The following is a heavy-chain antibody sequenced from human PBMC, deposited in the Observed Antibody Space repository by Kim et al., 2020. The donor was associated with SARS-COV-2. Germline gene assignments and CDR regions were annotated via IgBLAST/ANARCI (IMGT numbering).Heavy chain of an antibody. CDR1: GGSFSGYY. D-gene: IGHD3-10*01. J-gene: IGHJ5*02. V-gene: IGHV4-34*01. CDR2: INHSGST. Sequence: SETLSLTCAVYGGSFSGYYWSWIRQPPGKGLEWIGEINHSGSTNYNPSLKSRVTISVDTSKNQFSLKLSSVTAADTAVYYCAINGVRWFDPWGQGTLVTVSS. CDR3: AINGVRWFDP.